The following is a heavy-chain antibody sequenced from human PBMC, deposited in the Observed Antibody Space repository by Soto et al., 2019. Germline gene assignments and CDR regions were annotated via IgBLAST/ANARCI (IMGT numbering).Heavy chain of an antibody. CDR2: ISYDGSNK. J-gene: IGHJ4*02. CDR3: ARDLYKWLRHSAFLADY. CDR1: GFTFSSYA. V-gene: IGHV3-30-3*01. D-gene: IGHD5-12*01. Sequence: VQLVESGGGVVQPGRSLRLSCAASGFTFSSYAMHWVRQAPGKGLEWVAVISYDGSNKYYADSVKGRFTISRDNSKNTLYLQMNSLRAEDTAVYYCARDLYKWLRHSAFLADYWGQGTLVTVSS.